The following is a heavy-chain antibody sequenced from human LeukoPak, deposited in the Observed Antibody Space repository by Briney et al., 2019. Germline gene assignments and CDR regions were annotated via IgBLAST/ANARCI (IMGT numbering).Heavy chain of an antibody. CDR1: GGSISSYY. CDR3: ARESRLGELFLSYYYYYMDV. Sequence: SETLSLTCTVSGGSISSYYWSWIRQPAGKGLEWIGRIYTSGSTNYNPSLKSQVTMSVDTSKNQFSLKLSSVTAADTAVYYCARESRLGELFLSYYYYYMDVWGKGTTVTVSS. J-gene: IGHJ6*03. V-gene: IGHV4-4*07. D-gene: IGHD3-10*01. CDR2: IYTSGST.